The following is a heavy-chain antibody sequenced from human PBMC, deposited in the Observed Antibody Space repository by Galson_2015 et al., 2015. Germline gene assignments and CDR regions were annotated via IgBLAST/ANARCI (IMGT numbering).Heavy chain of an antibody. D-gene: IGHD3-22*01. Sequence: LSLTCTVSGGAVSSPGHYWGWVRQAPGEGLEWIGNIYYSGTTYYNPSLQSRVTITVDASKNEVNLKVNSVTAADTALYFCASDTKGHYDSSGTGFDPWGQGTLVTVSS. J-gene: IGHJ5*02. CDR3: ASDTKGHYDSSGTGFDP. CDR2: IYYSGTT. CDR1: GGAVSSPGHY. V-gene: IGHV4-39*01.